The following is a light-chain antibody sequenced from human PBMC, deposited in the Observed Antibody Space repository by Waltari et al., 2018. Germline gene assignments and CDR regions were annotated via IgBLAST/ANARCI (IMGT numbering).Light chain of an antibody. CDR3: QQRGDWPRLT. CDR1: QSVSSY. J-gene: IGKJ1*01. CDR2: EAS. Sequence: EIVLTQSPGTLSLSPGERATLSCRASQSVSSYLAWYQQKPGQAPRLLIYEASKRATGIPDRCSGSGAGADFTLTISSLEPEDFAVYYCQQRGDWPRLTFGQGTKVEIK. V-gene: IGKV3-11*01.